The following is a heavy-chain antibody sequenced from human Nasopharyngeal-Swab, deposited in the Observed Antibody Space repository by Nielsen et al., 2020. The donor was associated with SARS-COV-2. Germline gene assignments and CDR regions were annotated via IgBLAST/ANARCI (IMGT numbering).Heavy chain of an antibody. CDR3: ARVTGYSSGWRGFDY. V-gene: IGHV4-61*02. CDR1: GGSISSGSHY. CDR2: IYTSGST. J-gene: IGHJ4*02. Sequence: SETLSLTCTVSGGSISSGSHYWSWIRQPAGKGLEWIGRIYTSGSTNYNPSLKSRVTISVDTSKNQFSLKLSSVTAAGTAVYYCARVTGYSSGWRGFDYWGQGTLVTVSS. D-gene: IGHD6-19*01.